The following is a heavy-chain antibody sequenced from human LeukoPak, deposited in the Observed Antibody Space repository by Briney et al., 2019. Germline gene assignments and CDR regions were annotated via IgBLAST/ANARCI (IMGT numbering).Heavy chain of an antibody. CDR1: GGTFSNYA. CDR3: ARDLYDSGGYYPTGYYYMDV. Sequence: SVKVSCKASGGTFSNYAISWVRQAPGQGLEWMGGIVPLFGTAKYAQKFQARVTITADDSTSTVYMELSSLTSEDAAVFYCARDLYDSGGYYPTGYYYMDVWSTGTTVTVSS. D-gene: IGHD3-22*01. J-gene: IGHJ6*03. V-gene: IGHV1-69*13. CDR2: IVPLFGTA.